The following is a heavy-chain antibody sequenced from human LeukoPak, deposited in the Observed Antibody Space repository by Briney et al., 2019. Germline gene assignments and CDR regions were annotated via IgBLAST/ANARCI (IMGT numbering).Heavy chain of an antibody. CDR1: GGSITSYH. D-gene: IGHD5-18*01. V-gene: IGHV4-4*07. CDR3: ARDGLYSYGYSYFDY. J-gene: IGHJ4*02. CDR2: IYTSGST. Sequence: SETLSLTCTVSGGSITSYHWSWIRQPAGKGLEWIGRIYTSGSTNYNPSLKSRVTISVDTSKNQFSLKLSSVTTADTAVYYCARDGLYSYGYSYFDYWGQGTLVTVSS.